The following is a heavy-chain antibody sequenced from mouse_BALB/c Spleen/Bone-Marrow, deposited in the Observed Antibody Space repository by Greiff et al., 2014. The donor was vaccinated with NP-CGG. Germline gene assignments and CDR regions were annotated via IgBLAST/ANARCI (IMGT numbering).Heavy chain of an antibody. J-gene: IGHJ3*01. CDR3: AAYYYGSSQFAY. CDR2: IDPANGNT. Sequence: EVQLVESGAELVEPGASVKLSCTASGFNIKDTYMHWVKQRPEQGLEWIGRIDPANGNTKYDPKFQGKATITADTSSNTAYLQLSSLTSEDTAVYYCAAYYYGSSQFAYWGQGTLVTVSA. CDR1: GFNIKDTY. V-gene: IGHV14-3*02. D-gene: IGHD1-1*01.